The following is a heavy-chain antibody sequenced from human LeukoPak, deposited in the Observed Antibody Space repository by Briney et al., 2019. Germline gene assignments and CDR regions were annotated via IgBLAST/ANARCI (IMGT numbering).Heavy chain of an antibody. CDR1: GGSFSGYY. CDR2: INHSGST. V-gene: IGHV4-34*01. CDR3: ARHDSRRYFDWRGYFQH. J-gene: IGHJ1*01. Sequence: PSETLSLTCAVYGGSFSGYYWSWIRQPPGKGLEWIGEINHSGSTNYNPSLKSRVTISVDTSKNQFSLKLSSVTAADAAVYYCARHDSRRYFDWRGYFQHWGQGTLVTVSS. D-gene: IGHD3-9*01.